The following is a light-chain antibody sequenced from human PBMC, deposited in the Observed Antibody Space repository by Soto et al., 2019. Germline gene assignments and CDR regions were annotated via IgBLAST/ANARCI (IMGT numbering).Light chain of an antibody. CDR3: LQRTHSPYT. J-gene: IGKJ2*01. V-gene: IGKV2-24*01. CDR2: EVS. Sequence: DVVMTQTPLSSPVTLGQPASISCRSSQSLAYSDGKTYLSWLQKRRGQPPRLLVYEVSNRFSGDPDRFSGSGAGTYFTLRISRVEAEDVGVYYCLQRTHSPYTFGQGTKLEIK. CDR1: QSLAYSDGKTY.